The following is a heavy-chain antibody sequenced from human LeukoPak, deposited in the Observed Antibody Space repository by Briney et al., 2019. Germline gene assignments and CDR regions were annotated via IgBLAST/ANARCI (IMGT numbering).Heavy chain of an antibody. CDR2: ISGSGGST. V-gene: IGHV3-23*01. CDR3: AKDRKWELLVGHAFDI. Sequence: PGGTLRLSCAASGFTFSSYGMSWVRQAPGKGLEWVSAISGSGGSTYYADSVKGRFTISRDNAENSLYLQMNSLRPEDTALYYCAKDRKWELLVGHAFDIWGQGTMVTVSS. D-gene: IGHD1-26*01. CDR1: GFTFSSYG. J-gene: IGHJ3*02.